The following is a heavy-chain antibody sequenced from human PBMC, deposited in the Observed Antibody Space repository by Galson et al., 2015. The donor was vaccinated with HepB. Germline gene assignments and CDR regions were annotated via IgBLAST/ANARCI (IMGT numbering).Heavy chain of an antibody. J-gene: IGHJ4*02. V-gene: IGHV3-30*18. D-gene: IGHD2-15*01. CDR2: ISYDGSNK. CDR1: GFTFSSYG. Sequence: SLRLSCAASGFTFSSYGMHWVRQAPGKGLEWVAVISYDGSNKYYADSVKGQFTISRDNSKNTLYLQMNSLRAEDTAVYYCAKDLPLLDIVVVVAATPDYWGQGTLVTVSS. CDR3: AKDLPLLDIVVVVAATPDY.